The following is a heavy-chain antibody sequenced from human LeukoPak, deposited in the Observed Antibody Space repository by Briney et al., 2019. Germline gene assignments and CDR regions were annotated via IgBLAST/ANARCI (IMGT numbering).Heavy chain of an antibody. CDR2: IYSGGST. J-gene: IGHJ3*02. V-gene: IGHV3-66*01. CDR3: ARAVDSSGYRDAFDI. D-gene: IGHD3-22*01. CDR1: GFTVSSNY. Sequence: PGGSLRLSCAASGFTVSSNYMSWVRQAPGKGLEWVSVIYSGGSTYYADSVKGRFTISRDNSKNTLYLQMNSLRAEDTAVYYCARAVDSSGYRDAFDIWGQGTMVTVSS.